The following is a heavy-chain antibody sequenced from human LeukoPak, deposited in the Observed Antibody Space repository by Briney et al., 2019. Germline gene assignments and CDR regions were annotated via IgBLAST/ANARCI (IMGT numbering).Heavy chain of an antibody. CDR2: MNPNSGNT. D-gene: IGHD6-6*01. J-gene: IGHJ4*02. CDR1: GYTFTSYD. CDR3: ARGLPRARPIQD. Sequence: GASVKVSCKASGYTFTSYDINWVRQATGQGLEWMGWMNPNSGNTGYAQKFQGRVTMTRDTSISTAYMELSRLRSDDTAVYYCARGLPRARPIQDWGQGTLVTVSS. V-gene: IGHV1-8*01.